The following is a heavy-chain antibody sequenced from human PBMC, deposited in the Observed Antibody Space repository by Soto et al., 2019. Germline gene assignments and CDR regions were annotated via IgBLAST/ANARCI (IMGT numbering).Heavy chain of an antibody. J-gene: IGHJ4*02. V-gene: IGHV1-18*01. CDR3: AASQQFDY. Sequence: QVQLVQSRAEVKKPGASVKVSCKASGYTFTSYGINWVRQAPGQGLEWMGWINTYDGNTNHAQKFQGRVTMTTDTSTSTADMELRSLSSDDTAVYYCAASQQFDYWGQGTLVTVSS. CDR1: GYTFTSYG. D-gene: IGHD6-13*01. CDR2: INTYDGNT.